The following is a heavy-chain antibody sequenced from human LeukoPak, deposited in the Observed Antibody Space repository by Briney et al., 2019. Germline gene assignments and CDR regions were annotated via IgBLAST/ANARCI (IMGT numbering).Heavy chain of an antibody. D-gene: IGHD2-15*01. CDR2: ISSNGGST. Sequence: PGGSLRLSCAASGFTFSSYAMHWVRQAPGKGLEYVSAISSNGGSTYYANSVKGRFTISRDNSKNTLYLQMGSLRAEDMAVYYCARSEVVVAFRLDYWGQGTLVTVSS. J-gene: IGHJ4*02. CDR3: ARSEVVVAFRLDY. CDR1: GFTFSSYA. V-gene: IGHV3-64*01.